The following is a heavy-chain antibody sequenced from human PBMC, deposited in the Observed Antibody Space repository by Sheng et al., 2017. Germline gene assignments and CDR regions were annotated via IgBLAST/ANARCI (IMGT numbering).Heavy chain of an antibody. CDR3: AGSLSYAAFDI. D-gene: IGHD4-17*01. Sequence: QVHLQESGPGLVKPSETLSLTCTVSGYSISSGQYWGWFRQPPGKGLEWIGSISRGGTTHYNPSLKSRITMSLDTSKNHVSLKLSSVTAADTAVFYCAGSLSYAAFDIWGQGTVVTVVF. CDR2: ISRGGTT. V-gene: IGHV4-38-2*02. CDR1: GYSISSGQY. J-gene: IGHJ3*02.